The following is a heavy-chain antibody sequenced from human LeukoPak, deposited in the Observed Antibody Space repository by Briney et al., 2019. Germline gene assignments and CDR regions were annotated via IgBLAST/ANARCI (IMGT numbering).Heavy chain of an antibody. V-gene: IGHV4-34*01. CDR2: INHSGST. CDR3: ARGRQQLVRYFDY. Sequence: GSLRLSCAASGFTFSSYSMNWVRQPPGKGLEWIGEINHSGSTNYNPSLKSRVTISVDTSKNQFSLKLSSVTAADTAVYYCARGRQQLVRYFDYWGQGTLVTVSS. J-gene: IGHJ4*02. CDR1: GFTFSSYS. D-gene: IGHD6-13*01.